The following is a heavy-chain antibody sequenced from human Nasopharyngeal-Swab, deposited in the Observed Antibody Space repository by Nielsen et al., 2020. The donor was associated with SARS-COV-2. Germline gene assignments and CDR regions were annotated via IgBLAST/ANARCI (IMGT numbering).Heavy chain of an antibody. Sequence: RQAPGKGLEWIGYIYYSGSTSYNPSLKSRVTISVDTSKNQFSLKVRSVTAADMAVYYCARGSDYRAFDIWGQGTMVTVSS. CDR3: ARGSDYRAFDI. CDR2: IYYSGST. V-gene: IGHV4-59*01. J-gene: IGHJ3*02. D-gene: IGHD1-26*01.